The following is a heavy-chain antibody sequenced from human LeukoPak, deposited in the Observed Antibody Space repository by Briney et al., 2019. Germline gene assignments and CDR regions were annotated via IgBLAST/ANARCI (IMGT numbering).Heavy chain of an antibody. D-gene: IGHD4/OR15-4a*01. CDR3: ASPVLSYDAFDI. CDR1: GFTFSNYG. CDR2: ISSSRSTL. J-gene: IGHJ3*02. V-gene: IGHV3-48*01. Sequence: GGSLRLSCAAFGFTFSNYGMNWVRQAPGKGLEWVSYISSSRSTLFYADSVKGRFTISRDNAKNSLYLQMNSLRAEDTAVYYCASPVLSYDAFDIWGQGTMVTVSS.